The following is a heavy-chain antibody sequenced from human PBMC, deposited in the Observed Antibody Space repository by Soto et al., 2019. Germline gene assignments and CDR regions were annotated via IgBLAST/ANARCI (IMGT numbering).Heavy chain of an antibody. V-gene: IGHV3-48*04. CDR2: ISSSSSTI. D-gene: IGHD3-22*01. CDR1: GFTFSSYS. Sequence: GGSLRLSCAASGFTFSSYSMNWVRQAPGKGLEWVSYISSSSSTIYYADSVKGRFTISRDNAKNSLYLQMNSLRAEDTAVYYCARERDYYDSSGYYANWGQGTLVTVSS. CDR3: ARERDYYDSSGYYAN. J-gene: IGHJ4*02.